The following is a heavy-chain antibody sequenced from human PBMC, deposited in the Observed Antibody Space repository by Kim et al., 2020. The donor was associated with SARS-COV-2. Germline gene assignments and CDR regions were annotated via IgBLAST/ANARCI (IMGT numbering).Heavy chain of an antibody. CDR3: ARDLTTAGAMDSSQYYYGMYV. V-gene: IGHV1-46*01. CDR1: GYTFTSYY. D-gene: IGHD6-25*01. Sequence: ASVKVSCKASGYTFTSYYLHWVRRAPGQGLEWMGIINPSGGSTNYAQKFQGRVTMTRDTSTSTVYMELSSLRSEDTALYYCARDLTTAGAMDSSQYYYGMYVWGQGTTVTVSS. J-gene: IGHJ6*02. CDR2: INPSGGST.